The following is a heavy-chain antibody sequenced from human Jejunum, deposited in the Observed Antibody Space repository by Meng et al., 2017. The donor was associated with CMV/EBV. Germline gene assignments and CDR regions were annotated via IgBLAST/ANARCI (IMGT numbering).Heavy chain of an antibody. J-gene: IGHJ4*02. Sequence: DVELLGSGGALVQPGGSLRLSCAASGFTFSGYDMSWVRQAPGKGLQWVSTISAISDYTHYADSVKGRITTSRDNSQNTLYLQMNSLRVEDTAIYYCTKPDGPDFWGQGTLVTVSS. CDR2: ISAISDYT. V-gene: IGHV3-23*01. CDR3: TKPDGPDF. CDR1: GFTFSGYD.